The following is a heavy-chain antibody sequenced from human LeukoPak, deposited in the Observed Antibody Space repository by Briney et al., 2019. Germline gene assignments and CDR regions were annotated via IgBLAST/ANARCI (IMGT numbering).Heavy chain of an antibody. J-gene: IGHJ4*02. Sequence: GGSLRLSCAVSGFTFSSYAMNWVRQAPGKGLEWVSSITSSSTYIYYADSVKGRFTISRDNAKNSLYLQMNSLRAEDTAVYYCARDETPANGYDSYDFWGQGTLVTVST. CDR2: ITSSSTYI. CDR1: GFTFSSYA. D-gene: IGHD5-12*01. CDR3: ARDETPANGYDSYDF. V-gene: IGHV3-21*01.